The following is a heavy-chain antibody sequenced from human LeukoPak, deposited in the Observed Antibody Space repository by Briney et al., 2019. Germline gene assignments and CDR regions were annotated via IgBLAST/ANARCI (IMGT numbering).Heavy chain of an antibody. D-gene: IGHD6-13*01. Sequence: ASVKVSCKASGYTFTSYDINWVRQATGQGLEWMGWMNPNSGNTGYAQKFQGRVTITRNTSISTAYMELSRLRSDDTAVYYCARSPGPYSSSWYGNSSGWYHGAFDIWGQGTMVTVSS. J-gene: IGHJ3*02. CDR1: GYTFTSYD. CDR2: MNPNSGNT. CDR3: ARSPGPYSSSWYGNSSGWYHGAFDI. V-gene: IGHV1-8*03.